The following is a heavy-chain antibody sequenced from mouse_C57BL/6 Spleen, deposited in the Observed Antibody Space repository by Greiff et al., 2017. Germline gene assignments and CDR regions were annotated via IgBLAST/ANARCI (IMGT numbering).Heavy chain of an antibody. CDR2: ISYDGSY. V-gene: IGHV3-6*01. Sequence: EVQLQQSGPGLVKPSQSLSLTCSVTGYSITSGYYWNWIRQFPGNKLEWMGYISYDGSYNYNPSLKNRISITRDPSNNQFFLKLNSVTTEDTATYYCASLYYAMGYWGQGTSVTDSS. CDR1: GYSITSGYY. CDR3: ASLYYAMGY. J-gene: IGHJ4*01.